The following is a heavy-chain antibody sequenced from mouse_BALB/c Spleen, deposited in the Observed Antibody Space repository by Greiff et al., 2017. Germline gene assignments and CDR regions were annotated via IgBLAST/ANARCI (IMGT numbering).Heavy chain of an antibody. CDR1: GFTFSSYA. Sequence: EVMLVESGGGLVKPGGSLKLSCAASGFTFSSYAMSWVRQTPEKRLEWVASISSGGSTYYPDSVKGRFTISRDNARNILYLQMSSLRSEDTAMYYCASLYYGNYDGYWYFDVWGAGTTVTVSS. D-gene: IGHD2-1*01. CDR3: ASLYYGNYDGYWYFDV. V-gene: IGHV5-6-5*01. CDR2: ISSGGST. J-gene: IGHJ1*01.